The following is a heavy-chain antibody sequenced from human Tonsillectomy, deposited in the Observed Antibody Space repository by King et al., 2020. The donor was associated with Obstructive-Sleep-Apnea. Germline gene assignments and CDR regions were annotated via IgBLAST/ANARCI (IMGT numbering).Heavy chain of an antibody. CDR3: AKDGPPPRALDI. CDR2: IRCRGCST. V-gene: IGHV3-23*04. CDR1: GFTFSSYA. Sequence: VQLVESGGCLVQPGGSLRIFCAASGFTFSSYAMSWVRQAPWKGLEVVSGIRCRGCSTFYVESGKGRFTLSRDNSKNTLDLQMNSLRAEDTAVYYCAKDGPPPRALDIWGQGTMVTVSS. J-gene: IGHJ3*02.